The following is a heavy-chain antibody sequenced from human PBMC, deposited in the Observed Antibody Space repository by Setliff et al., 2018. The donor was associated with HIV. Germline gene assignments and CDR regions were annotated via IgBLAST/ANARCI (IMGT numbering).Heavy chain of an antibody. Sequence: ALETLSLTCTVSGGSISSGGYFWSWIRQHPGKGLEWIGIIYYSGNTYYNPSLKSRIAMSVDTSKNQFSLKLNSVTAADTAMYYCARESRVVEGSAYWYFDLWGRGTLVTVS. D-gene: IGHD2-15*01. CDR2: IYYSGNT. V-gene: IGHV4-31*03. J-gene: IGHJ2*01. CDR1: GGSISSGGYF. CDR3: ARESRVVEGSAYWYFDL.